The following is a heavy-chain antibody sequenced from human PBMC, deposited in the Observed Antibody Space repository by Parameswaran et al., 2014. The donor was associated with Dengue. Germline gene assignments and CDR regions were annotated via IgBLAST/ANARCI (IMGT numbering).Heavy chain of an antibody. J-gene: IGHJ2*01. Sequence: WIRQPPGKGLEWIGEINHSGSTNYNPSLKSRVTISVDTSKNQFSLKLSSVTAADTAVYYCARGLTMVRGVKARRYFDLWGRGTLVTVSS. D-gene: IGHD3-10*01. V-gene: IGHV4-34*01. CDR2: INHSGST. CDR3: ARGLTMVRGVKARRYFDL.